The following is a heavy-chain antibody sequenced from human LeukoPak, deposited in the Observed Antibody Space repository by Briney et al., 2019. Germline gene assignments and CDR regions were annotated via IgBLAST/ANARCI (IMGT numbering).Heavy chain of an antibody. V-gene: IGHV1-18*01. J-gene: IGHJ6*02. Sequence: GASVKVSCKASGYTFTSYGISWVRQAPGQGLEWMGWISAYNGNTNYAQKLQGRVTMTTDTSTSTAYMELRSLRSDDTAVYYCARDTGTIDEEFYYYYGMDVWGQGTTVTVSS. D-gene: IGHD3-10*01. CDR3: ARDTGTIDEEFYYYYGMDV. CDR1: GYTFTSYG. CDR2: ISAYNGNT.